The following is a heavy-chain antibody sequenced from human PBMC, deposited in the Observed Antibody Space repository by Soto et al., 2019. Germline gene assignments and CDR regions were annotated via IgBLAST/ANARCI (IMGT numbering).Heavy chain of an antibody. CDR1: GGSFSGYY. J-gene: IGHJ5*02. D-gene: IGHD2-15*01. CDR2: INHSGST. Sequence: PSETLSLTCAVYGGSFSGYYWSWIRQPPGKGLEWIGEINHSGSTNYNPSLKSRVTISVDTSKNQFSLKLSSVTAADTAVYYCARLNCSGGSCQNNWFHPWGQGTLVTVSS. CDR3: ARLNCSGGSCQNNWFHP. V-gene: IGHV4-34*01.